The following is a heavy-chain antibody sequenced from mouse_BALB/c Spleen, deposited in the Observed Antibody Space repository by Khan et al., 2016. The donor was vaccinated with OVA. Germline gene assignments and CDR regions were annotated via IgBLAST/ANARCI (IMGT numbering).Heavy chain of an antibody. J-gene: IGHJ4*01. Sequence: EVELVESGGGLVQPGGSLKLSCAASGFTFSSYGMSWVRQTPDKRLELVATINSNGGNTYYPDSVKGRFTISRDNAKNTLYLQMSSLKSEDTAMYYCARDFGLYAMDYWGQGTSVTVSS. CDR2: INSNGGNT. CDR1: GFTFSSYG. V-gene: IGHV5-6-3*01. CDR3: ARDFGLYAMDY.